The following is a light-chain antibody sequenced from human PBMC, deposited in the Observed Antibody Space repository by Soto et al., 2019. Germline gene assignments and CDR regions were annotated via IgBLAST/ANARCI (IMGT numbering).Light chain of an antibody. V-gene: IGKV1-5*03. J-gene: IGKJ2*01. CDR1: QSCSSF. CDR2: KAS. Sequence: IQMTQSPSTLSASVGDRVTIACRASQSCSSFFAWYQHKPWKAPNLLIYKASNLASGVPSRFTGGGSGTDFPLPISRLPAADSAHYFFQQYNRYAYTFGQGKKLELK. CDR3: QQYNRYAYT.